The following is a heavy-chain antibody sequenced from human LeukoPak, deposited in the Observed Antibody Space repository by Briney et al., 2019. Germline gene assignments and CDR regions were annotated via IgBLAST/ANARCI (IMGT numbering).Heavy chain of an antibody. CDR3: TRVGYIDEGIDY. CDR2: INQDGSKK. D-gene: IGHD5-24*01. CDR1: GFPFSSYW. Sequence: GGSLRLSCVASGFPFSSYWMTWVRQAPGKGLEWVANINQDGSKKSYVDSVKGRFTISRDNAKNSLYLQMNSLRAEDAAIYYCTRVGYIDEGIDYWGQGTLVTVSS. V-gene: IGHV3-7*04. J-gene: IGHJ4*02.